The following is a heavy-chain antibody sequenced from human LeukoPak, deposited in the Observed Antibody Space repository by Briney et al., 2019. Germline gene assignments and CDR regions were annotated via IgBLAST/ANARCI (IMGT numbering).Heavy chain of an antibody. CDR2: ITYDGSNE. V-gene: IGHV3-30*02. Sequence: PGGSLRLSCAPSGFTFSDYAMQWVRQAPGKGLEWVALITYDGSNEYYADSVKGRFTISRDNSKNTLYLQMNSLRLEDTAVFYCAKERRGYYMDVWGNGTTVTVSS. CDR1: GFTFSDYA. CDR3: AKERRGYYMDV. J-gene: IGHJ6*03.